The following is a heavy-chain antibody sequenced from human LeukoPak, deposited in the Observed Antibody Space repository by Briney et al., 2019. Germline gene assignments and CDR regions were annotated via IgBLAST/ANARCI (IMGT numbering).Heavy chain of an antibody. V-gene: IGHV4-39*01. CDR2: MYYSGST. D-gene: IGHD3-10*01. J-gene: IGHJ4*02. CDR1: GGSISSSSYY. Sequence: SETLSLTCTVSGGSISSSSYYWGWIRQPPGKGLEWIGTMYYSGSTYYHPSLKSRVTISVDTSKNQFSLKLISVTAADTAVYYCARLTSGSYPHYFDHWGQGTLVTVSS. CDR3: ARLTSGSYPHYFDH.